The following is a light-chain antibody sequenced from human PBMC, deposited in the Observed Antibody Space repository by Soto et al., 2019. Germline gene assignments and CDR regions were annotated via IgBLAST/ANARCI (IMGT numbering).Light chain of an antibody. CDR1: SSDVGGYNH. V-gene: IGLV2-14*01. Sequence: QSALTQPASVSGSPGQSITLSCTGTSSDVGGYNHVSWYQQHPGEAPKLMIYGVSNRPSGVSIRFSGSKSGNTAFLTISGLQAEDEANYYCSSYASSTSYVFGDGTKVPS. CDR2: GVS. J-gene: IGLJ1*01. CDR3: SSYASSTSYV.